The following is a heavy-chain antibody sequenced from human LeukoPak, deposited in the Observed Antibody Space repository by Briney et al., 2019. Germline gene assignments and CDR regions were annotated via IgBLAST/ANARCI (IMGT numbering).Heavy chain of an antibody. CDR3: ASRGRIVGATGYYYGMDV. V-gene: IGHV3-11*01. D-gene: IGHD1-26*01. CDR1: GLTFSDYY. Sequence: GGSLRLSCAASGLTFSDYYMSWIRQAPGKGLEWVSYISSSGSTIYYADSVKGRFTISRDNAKNSLYLQMNSLRAEDTAVYYCASRGRIVGATGYYYGMDVWGQGTTVTVSS. J-gene: IGHJ6*02. CDR2: ISSSGSTI.